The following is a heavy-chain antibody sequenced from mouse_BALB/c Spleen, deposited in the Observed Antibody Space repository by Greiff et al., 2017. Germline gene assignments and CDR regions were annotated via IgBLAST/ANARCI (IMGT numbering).Heavy chain of an antibody. CDR3: ARSNYYGSSPYYFDY. V-gene: IGHV14-1*02. CDR1: GFNIKDYY. D-gene: IGHD1-1*01. Sequence: VQLKQSGAELVRPGALVKLSCKASGFNIKDYYMHWVKQRPEQGLEWIGWIDPENGNTIYDPKFQGKASITADTSSNTAYLQLSSLTSEDTAVYYCARSNYYGSSPYYFDYWGQGTTLTVSS. CDR2: IDPENGNT. J-gene: IGHJ2*01.